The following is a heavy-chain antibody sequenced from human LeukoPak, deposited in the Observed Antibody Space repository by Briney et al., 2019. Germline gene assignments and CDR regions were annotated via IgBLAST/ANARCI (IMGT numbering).Heavy chain of an antibody. D-gene: IGHD1-26*01. CDR3: ARGAWGYYYYGMDV. CDR2: IRDSGTT. V-gene: IGHV3-66*01. CDR1: GFTFSTYP. Sequence: GGSLRLSCAASGFTFSTYPMNWVRQAPGKGLEWISHIRDSGTTYYADSVKGRFTISRDNSKNTLYLQMNSLRAEDTAVYYCARGAWGYYYYGMDVWGQGTTVTVSS. J-gene: IGHJ6*02.